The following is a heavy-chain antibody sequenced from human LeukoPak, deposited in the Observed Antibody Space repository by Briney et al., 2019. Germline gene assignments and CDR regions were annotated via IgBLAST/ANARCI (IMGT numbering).Heavy chain of an antibody. J-gene: IGHJ4*02. D-gene: IGHD6-19*01. CDR2: IRSSSEII. Sequence: PGGSLRLSCAGSGFIFSEYAMNWVRQAPGEGLEWVSYIRSSSEIIYYADSVKGRFTISRDNAKNVFYLQMSSLRVEDTAVYYCVRQVHAHTSGWFWGRGILVTVSS. CDR3: VRQVHAHTSGWF. CDR1: GFIFSEYA. V-gene: IGHV3-48*04.